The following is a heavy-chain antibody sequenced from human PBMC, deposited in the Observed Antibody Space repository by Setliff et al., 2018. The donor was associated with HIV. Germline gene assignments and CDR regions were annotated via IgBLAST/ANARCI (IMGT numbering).Heavy chain of an antibody. J-gene: IGHJ1*01. V-gene: IGHV4-39*01. CDR2: IYYSGST. Sequence: SETLSLTCTVSGGSISGSYYYWGWIRQPPGKGLEWIGSIYYSGSTYYNPSLKSRVTISVDTSKNQFYLRLSPVTAADTAVYYCARQGYNYDSSGYLIPAGYFQHWGQGTLVTVSS. D-gene: IGHD3-22*01. CDR3: ARQGYNYDSSGYLIPAGYFQH. CDR1: GGSISGSYYY.